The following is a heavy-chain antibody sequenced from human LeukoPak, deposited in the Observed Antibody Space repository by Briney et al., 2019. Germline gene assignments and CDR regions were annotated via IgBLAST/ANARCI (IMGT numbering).Heavy chain of an antibody. CDR2: INHSGST. V-gene: IGHV4-34*01. CDR1: GGSFSGYY. Sequence: SETLSLTCAVYGGSFSGYYWSWIRQPPGKGLEWLGEINHSGSTNYNPSLKSRVTISVDTSKNQFSLKLSSVTAADTAVYYCARSSGWVPYYYYYYMDVWGKGTTVTVSS. D-gene: IGHD6-19*01. CDR3: ARSSGWVPYYYYYYMDV. J-gene: IGHJ6*03.